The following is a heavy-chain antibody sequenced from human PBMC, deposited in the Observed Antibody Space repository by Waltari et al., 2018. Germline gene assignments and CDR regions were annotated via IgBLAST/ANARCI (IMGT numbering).Heavy chain of an antibody. CDR2: IHSSGSS. CDR3: ARVPDDCFDP. J-gene: IGHJ5*02. CDR1: GGSIHNYY. Sequence: QVQLQESGPGLVKPSETLSLTCSISGGSIHNYYWSWIRQPAGKGLEWIGRIHSSGSSNYNPSLRSRVTMSVDTTKNQFSLKLSSVTAADTAVYYCARVPDDCFDPWGQGTLVTVSS. V-gene: IGHV4-4*07.